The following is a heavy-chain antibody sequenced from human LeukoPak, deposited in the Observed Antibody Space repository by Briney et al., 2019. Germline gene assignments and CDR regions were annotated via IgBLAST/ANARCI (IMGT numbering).Heavy chain of an antibody. Sequence: GSLRLSCAASGFSFSSYAMTWVRQAPGKGLEWVSAISGSVGSTSYADSVKGRFTISRDNAKNSLYLQMNSLRAEDTAVYYCARGDGMDVWGQGTTVTVSS. CDR2: ISGSVGST. V-gene: IGHV3-23*01. J-gene: IGHJ6*02. CDR3: ARGDGMDV. CDR1: GFSFSSYA.